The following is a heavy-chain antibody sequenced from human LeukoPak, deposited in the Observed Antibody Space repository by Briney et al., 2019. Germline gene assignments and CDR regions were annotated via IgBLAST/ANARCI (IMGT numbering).Heavy chain of an antibody. CDR1: GFTFSSYG. D-gene: IGHD3-16*02. V-gene: IGHV3-30*02. CDR2: IRYDVGNK. Sequence: PGGSLRLSCAASGFTFSSYGTHSGRQAPGKGLEWVAFIRYDVGNKYYADSVKGRLTISKDNYKNTLYLQVNSLRAEDTAVYYCAKDGGTRAITFGGVIVTPLAFDYWGQGTLVTVSS. J-gene: IGHJ4*02. CDR3: AKDGGTRAITFGGVIVTPLAFDY.